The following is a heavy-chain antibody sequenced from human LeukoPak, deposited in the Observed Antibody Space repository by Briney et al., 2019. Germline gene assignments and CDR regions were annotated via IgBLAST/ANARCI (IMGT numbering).Heavy chain of an antibody. J-gene: IGHJ3*02. CDR1: GFSFSDFA. CDR2: VGGGGSHT. CDR3: AKDMVQRNGVFDPFDI. Sequence: PGGFLRLSCLASGFSFSDFAMNWVRQAPGKGLEWVSHVGGGGSHTYYADSVKGRFTISRDDSKSTLYLQLTSLRADDAAVYFCAKDMVQRNGVFDPFDIWGQGTMVTVSS. V-gene: IGHV3-23*01. D-gene: IGHD3-10*01.